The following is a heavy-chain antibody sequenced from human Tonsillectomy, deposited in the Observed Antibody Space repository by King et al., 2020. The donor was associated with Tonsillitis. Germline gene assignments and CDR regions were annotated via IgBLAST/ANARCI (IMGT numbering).Heavy chain of an antibody. Sequence: VQLQESGPGLVKPSETLSLTCTVSGGSISSYYWSWIRQPARKGLEWIGRMYTSGSTNYNPSLKSRVTMSVDTSKNQFSLKLSSVTAADTAVYYCARDFPPWFGEVNDAFDIWGQGTMVTVSS. V-gene: IGHV4-4*07. CDR1: GGSISSYY. D-gene: IGHD3-10*01. CDR3: ARDFPPWFGEVNDAFDI. J-gene: IGHJ3*02. CDR2: MYTSGST.